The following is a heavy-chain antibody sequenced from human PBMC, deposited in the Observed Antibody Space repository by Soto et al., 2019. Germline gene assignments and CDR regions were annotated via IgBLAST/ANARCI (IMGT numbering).Heavy chain of an antibody. CDR3: ARGIATGQLDP. J-gene: IGHJ5*02. CDR1: GYTFTRYT. V-gene: IGHV1-3*01. CDR2: INPDNGNT. D-gene: IGHD2-15*01. Sequence: QVQLVQSGAEVKKPGASVKISRKASGYTFTRYTMNWVRQAPGQRLEWMGWINPDNGNTKSSQKFQDRVIITRYTSASTAYMDLSSLRSEDTAVYYCARGIATGQLDPWGQGTLVTVSS.